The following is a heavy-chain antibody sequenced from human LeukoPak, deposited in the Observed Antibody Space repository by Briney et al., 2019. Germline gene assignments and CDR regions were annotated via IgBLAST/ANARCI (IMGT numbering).Heavy chain of an antibody. V-gene: IGHV1-2*02. J-gene: IGHJ4*02. Sequence: GASVKVSCKASGYTFTGYYMHWVRQAPGQGLEWMGWINPNSGGTNYAQKLQGRVTMTTDTSTSTAYMELRSLRSDDTAVYYCAREAGTVSKAVAADYWGQGTLVTVSS. D-gene: IGHD6-19*01. CDR2: INPNSGGT. CDR3: AREAGTVSKAVAADY. CDR1: GYTFTGYY.